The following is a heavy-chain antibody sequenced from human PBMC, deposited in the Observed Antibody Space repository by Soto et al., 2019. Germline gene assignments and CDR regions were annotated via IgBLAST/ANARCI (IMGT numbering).Heavy chain of an antibody. CDR2: FYYSGST. V-gene: IGHV4-30-2*01. J-gene: IGHJ5*02. CDR3: ACVSGCDDGYSFPDS. CDR1: GGSISSFDKS. Sequence: SETLSLTCAVSGGSISSFDKSWSWIRQPPGKGLEGIGYFYYSGSTYYNPSLRSRVTISVDRSKNQFSLKLTSGTAADTAVYSCACVSGCDDGYSFPDSWGPGSLETVSS. D-gene: IGHD5-18*01.